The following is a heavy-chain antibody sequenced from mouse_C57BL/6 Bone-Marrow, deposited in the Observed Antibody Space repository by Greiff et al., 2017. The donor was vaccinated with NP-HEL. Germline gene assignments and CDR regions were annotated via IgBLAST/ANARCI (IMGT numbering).Heavy chain of an antibody. CDR2: IDPSDSET. CDR3: ARQRDYDVRAWFAY. V-gene: IGHV1-52*01. Sequence: QVQLKQPGAELVRPGSSVKLSCKASGYTFTSYWMHWVKQRPIQGLEWIGNIDPSDSETHYNQKFKDKATLTVDKSSSTAYMQLSSLTSEDSAVYYCARQRDYDVRAWFAYWGQGTLVTVSA. D-gene: IGHD2-4*01. CDR1: GYTFTSYW. J-gene: IGHJ3*01.